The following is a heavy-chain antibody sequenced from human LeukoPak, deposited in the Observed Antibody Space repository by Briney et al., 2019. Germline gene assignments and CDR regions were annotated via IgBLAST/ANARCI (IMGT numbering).Heavy chain of an antibody. J-gene: IGHJ5*02. CDR2: INRDGSST. Sequence: GGSLRLSCAASGFTFSSYWMHWVRQAPGKGLVWVSRINRDGSSTSYADSVKGRFTISRDNAKNTLYLQMNSLRAEDTAVYYCARVVRIGWFDPWGQGTLVTVSS. D-gene: IGHD3-10*01. CDR1: GFTFSSYW. V-gene: IGHV3-74*01. CDR3: ARVVRIGWFDP.